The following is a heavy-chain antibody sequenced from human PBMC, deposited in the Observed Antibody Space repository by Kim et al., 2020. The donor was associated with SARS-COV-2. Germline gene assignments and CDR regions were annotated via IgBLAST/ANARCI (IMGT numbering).Heavy chain of an antibody. D-gene: IGHD2-15*01. V-gene: IGHV1-58*01. CDR3: AAPDLRICRGGSCYNRGVY. CDR2: IVVGSGNT. Sequence: SVKVSCKASGFTFTSSAVQWVRQARGQRLEWIGWIVVGSGNTNYAQKFQERVTITRDMSTSTAYMELSSLRSEDTAVYYCAAPDLRICRGGSCYNRGVYWGQGTLVTVSS. CDR1: GFTFTSSA. J-gene: IGHJ4*02.